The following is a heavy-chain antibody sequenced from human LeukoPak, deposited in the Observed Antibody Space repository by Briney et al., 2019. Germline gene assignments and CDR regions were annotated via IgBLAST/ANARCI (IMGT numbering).Heavy chain of an antibody. CDR2: INEGGRT. CDR3: AMGVYASGSYLAYDF. CDR1: SGASRIFY. V-gene: IGHV4-34*01. D-gene: IGHD3-10*01. Sequence: SETLSLTCAPYSGASRIFYWSWIRQTPGKGLEWIGEINEGGRTNFNPSLRSRLSISMDTSKTQLYLRLAYLTAADAGVYYCAMGVYASGSYLAYDFWGPGTAVTVFS. J-gene: IGHJ3*01.